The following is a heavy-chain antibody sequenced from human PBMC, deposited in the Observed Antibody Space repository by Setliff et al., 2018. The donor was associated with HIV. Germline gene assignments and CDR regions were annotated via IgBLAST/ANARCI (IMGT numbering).Heavy chain of an antibody. CDR1: GFTFSNYA. J-gene: IGHJ4*02. CDR2: IIYSDDYT. CDR3: AKELAASGLGYFDS. V-gene: IGHV3-23*03. D-gene: IGHD3-22*01. Sequence: WVSLRLSCAASGFTFSNYAMSWVRQAPGEGLEWVSIIYSDDYTKYADSLKGRFTISRDNSKNTVYLQMNSLRAEDTAEYYCAKELAASGLGYFDSWGRGILVTVSS.